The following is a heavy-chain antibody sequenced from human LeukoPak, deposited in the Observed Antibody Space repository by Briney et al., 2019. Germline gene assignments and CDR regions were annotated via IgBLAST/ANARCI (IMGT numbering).Heavy chain of an antibody. V-gene: IGHV1-18*01. D-gene: IGHD6-6*01. CDR3: ARDLGYSSSSATPLDY. Sequence: GASVKVSCKASGYTFTSYGISWVRQAPGQGLEWMAWISAYNGKTNYAQKLQGRVTMTTDTSTGTAYMELRSLRSDDTAIFYCARDLGYSSSSATPLDYWGQGTLVTVSS. CDR2: ISAYNGKT. CDR1: GYTFTSYG. J-gene: IGHJ4*02.